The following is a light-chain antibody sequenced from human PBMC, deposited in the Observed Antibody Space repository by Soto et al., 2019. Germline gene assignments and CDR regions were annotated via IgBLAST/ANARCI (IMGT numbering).Light chain of an antibody. V-gene: IGKV1-9*01. Sequence: GDRVTITCRASQGISSYLAWYQQKPGKAPKLLIYAASTLQRGVPSRFSASGSGTEFTLTISSLQPEDFATYYCQHLNSYPITFGQGTRLEIK. CDR3: QHLNSYPIT. J-gene: IGKJ5*01. CDR2: AAS. CDR1: QGISSY.